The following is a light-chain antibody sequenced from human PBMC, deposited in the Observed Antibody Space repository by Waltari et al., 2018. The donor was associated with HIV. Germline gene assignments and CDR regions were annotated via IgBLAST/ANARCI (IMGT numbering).Light chain of an antibody. CDR1: TSNIGSNN. V-gene: IGLV1-44*01. Sequence: QSVLTQPPSASGTPGQRVTIPCSGSTSNIGSNNVNWYQQLPGTAPKLLIYSTNQRPSGVLDRLSGPKSGTSASPAIRGLQSEDEADYYCATWDDSLNRLVFGGGTTLTVL. J-gene: IGLJ2*01. CDR3: ATWDDSLNRLV. CDR2: STN.